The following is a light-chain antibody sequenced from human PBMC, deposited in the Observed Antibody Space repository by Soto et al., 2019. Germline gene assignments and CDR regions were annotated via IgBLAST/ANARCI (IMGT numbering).Light chain of an antibody. CDR3: HQYGISPPT. CDR2: GVS. Sequence: IVLTHSPGTLSCSPGESATLSFRASQSLTNTDLAWYQQKPGQAPRLLISGVSNRATGTPDRFSGSGSGTDFTPTISSLEPEDFAVFYCHQYGISPPTFGPGTKVDIK. V-gene: IGKV3-20*01. CDR1: QSLTNTD. J-gene: IGKJ1*01.